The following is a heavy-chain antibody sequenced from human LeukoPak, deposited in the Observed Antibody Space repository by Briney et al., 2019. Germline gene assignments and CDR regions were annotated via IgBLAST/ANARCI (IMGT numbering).Heavy chain of an antibody. V-gene: IGHV3-23*01. D-gene: IGHD6-19*01. J-gene: IGHJ4*02. CDR2: LSAAGGGT. CDR3: AKTSRSGWYAFDS. Sequence: GGSLRLSFAASGFTFRRYPVSWVRQAPGKGLEWVSTLSAAGGGTYYADSVRGRFTISRDDSTNTLYLQMFSLIAEDTALYYCAKTSRSGWYAFDSWGQGTLVTVSS. CDR1: GFTFRRYP.